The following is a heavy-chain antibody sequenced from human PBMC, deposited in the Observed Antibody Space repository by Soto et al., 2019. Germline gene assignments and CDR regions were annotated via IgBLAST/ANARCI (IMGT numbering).Heavy chain of an antibody. CDR1: GFTVSSYA. Sequence: GGCMRLSCAASGFTVSSYAMHWVRQAPGKGLEYVSAISSNGGSTYYANSVKGRFTISRDNSKNTLYLQMGSLRAEDMAVHYCARGGSASYYFDYWGQGTLVTVSS. V-gene: IGHV3-64*01. CDR2: ISSNGGST. CDR3: ARGGSASYYFDY. D-gene: IGHD3-10*01. J-gene: IGHJ4*02.